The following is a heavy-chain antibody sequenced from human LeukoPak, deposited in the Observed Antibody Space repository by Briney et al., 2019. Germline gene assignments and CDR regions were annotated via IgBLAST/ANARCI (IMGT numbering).Heavy chain of an antibody. CDR2: IKSKTDGGTT. D-gene: IGHD3-22*01. CDR1: GFTFSNAW. J-gene: IGHJ4*02. CDR3: TTGPRRRYYDSSGYYHDY. V-gene: IGHV3-15*01. Sequence: GGSLRLSCAASGFTFSNAWMSWVRQVPGKGLEWVGRIKSKTDGGTTDYAAPVKGRFTISRDDSKNTLYLQMNSLKTEDTAAYYCTTGPRRRYYDSSGYYHDYWGQGTLVTVSS.